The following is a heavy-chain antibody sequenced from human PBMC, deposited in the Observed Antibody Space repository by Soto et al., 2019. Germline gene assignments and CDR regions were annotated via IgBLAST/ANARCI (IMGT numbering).Heavy chain of an antibody. D-gene: IGHD6-13*01. CDR1: GFTFSNYN. J-gene: IGHJ5*02. V-gene: IGHV3-21*01. CDR2: ISSSSSYI. Sequence: EVQLVESGGGLVKPGGSLRLSCAASGFTFSNYNMNWVRQAPGKGLEWVSSISSSSSYIYYADSVKGRFTISRDNAKNSLYLQMNSLRAEDTAVYYCAKGASVGGSSWRAPFDPWGQGTLVTVSS. CDR3: AKGASVGGSSWRAPFDP.